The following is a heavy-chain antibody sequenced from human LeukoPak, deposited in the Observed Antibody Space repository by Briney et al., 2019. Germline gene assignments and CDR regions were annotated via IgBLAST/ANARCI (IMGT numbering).Heavy chain of an antibody. D-gene: IGHD6-13*01. Sequence: PGGSLRLSCAASGFTFSSYAMSWVRQAPGKGLEWVSAIRGSGGSTYYADSVKGRFTISRDNSKNTLYLQMNSLRAEDTAVYYCAKVRRIAAAGPLDYWGQGTLVTVSS. J-gene: IGHJ4*02. CDR3: AKVRRIAAAGPLDY. CDR2: IRGSGGST. CDR1: GFTFSSYA. V-gene: IGHV3-23*01.